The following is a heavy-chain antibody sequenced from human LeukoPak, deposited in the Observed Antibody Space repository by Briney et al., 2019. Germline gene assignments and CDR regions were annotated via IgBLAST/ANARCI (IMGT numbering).Heavy chain of an antibody. CDR2: IKQDGSEK. V-gene: IGHV3-7*01. J-gene: IGHJ4*02. Sequence: GGSLRLSSAASGFTFSSYWMSWVRQAPGKGLEWVANIKQDGSEKYYVDSVKGQFTISRDNAKNSLYLQMNSLRAEDTAVYYCARARRGYYFDYWGQGTLVTVSS. D-gene: IGHD3-16*01. CDR1: GFTFSSYW. CDR3: ARARRGYYFDY.